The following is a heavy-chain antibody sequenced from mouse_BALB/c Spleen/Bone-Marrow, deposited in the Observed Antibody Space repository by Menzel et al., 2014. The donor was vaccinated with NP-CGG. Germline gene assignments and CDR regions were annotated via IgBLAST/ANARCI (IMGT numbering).Heavy chain of an antibody. J-gene: IGHJ4*01. CDR2: INPYNDGT. Sequence: VQLQQSGPELVKPGASVKMSCKASGYRFTSYVMHWVKQKPGQGLEWIGYINPYNDGTKYNEKFKGKATLTSDKSSSTAYLELSSLTSANSAVYYCGRGDYYDCDEGAMDYWGQGTSVTVSS. CDR1: GYRFTSYV. V-gene: IGHV1-14*01. CDR3: GRGDYYDCDEGAMDY. D-gene: IGHD2-4*01.